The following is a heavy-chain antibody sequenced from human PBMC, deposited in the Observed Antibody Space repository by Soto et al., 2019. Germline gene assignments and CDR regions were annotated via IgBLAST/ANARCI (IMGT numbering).Heavy chain of an antibody. V-gene: IGHV3-30-3*01. D-gene: IGHD6-19*01. J-gene: IGHJ4*02. CDR3: ARAGSSGWHDY. CDR1: GFTFSSYA. CDR2: ISYDGSNK. Sequence: QVQLVESGGGVVQPGRSLRLSCAASGFTFSSYAMHWVRQAPGKGLEWVAVISYDGSNKYYADSVKGRFTISRDNSKNTLYLQMNSLRAEDTAVYYCARAGSSGWHDYWGQGTLVTVSS.